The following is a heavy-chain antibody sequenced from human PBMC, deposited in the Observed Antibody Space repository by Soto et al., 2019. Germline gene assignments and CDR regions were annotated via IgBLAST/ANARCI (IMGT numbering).Heavy chain of an antibody. V-gene: IGHV3-74*03. Sequence: GGSLRLSCAASGFTFSSYWMEWVRQAPGEGLVWVSQISNDGTTTEYADFVKGRLTVSRDNAKNTVHLQMNSLRAEDTAVYYGARDRGRHFDIWGQGTVVTVSS. J-gene: IGHJ3*02. CDR1: GFTFSSYW. CDR2: ISNDGTTT. CDR3: ARDRGRHFDI.